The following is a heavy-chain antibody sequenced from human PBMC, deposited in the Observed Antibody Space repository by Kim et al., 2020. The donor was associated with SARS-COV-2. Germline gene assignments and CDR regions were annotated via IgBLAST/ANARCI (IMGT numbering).Heavy chain of an antibody. J-gene: IGHJ4*02. CDR2: STI. Sequence: STIKYADSVKGRFTISRDNAKNSLYLQMSSLEDEDTAVYYCASFGGRLGYWGQGTLVTVSS. V-gene: IGHV3-48*02. D-gene: IGHD2-15*01. CDR3: ASFGGRLGY.